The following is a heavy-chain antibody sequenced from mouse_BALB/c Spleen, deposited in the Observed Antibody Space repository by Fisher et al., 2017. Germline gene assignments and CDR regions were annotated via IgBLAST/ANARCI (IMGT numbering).Heavy chain of an antibody. V-gene: IGHV5-17*02. CDR3: ARRGNYNAMDY. J-gene: IGHJ4*01. D-gene: IGHD2-1*01. Sequence: RFTISRDNPKNTLFLQMTSLRSEDTAMYYCARRGNYNAMDYWGQGTSVTVSS.